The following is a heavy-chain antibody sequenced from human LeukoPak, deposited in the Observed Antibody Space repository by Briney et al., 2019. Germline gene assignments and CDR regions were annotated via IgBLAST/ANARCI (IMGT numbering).Heavy chain of an antibody. CDR2: IYYSENT. V-gene: IGHV4-30-4*01. J-gene: IGHJ4*02. CDR3: ARSWGGDYALNS. CDR1: DGTISSGDYY. Sequence: SQTLSLTCTVSDGTISSGDYYWSWIRQPPGKGLEWIGYIYYSENTYYNPSLKSRVTMSVDTSKNQFSLKLSSVTAADTAVYYCARSWGGDYALNSWGQGTLVTVSS. D-gene: IGHD4-17*01.